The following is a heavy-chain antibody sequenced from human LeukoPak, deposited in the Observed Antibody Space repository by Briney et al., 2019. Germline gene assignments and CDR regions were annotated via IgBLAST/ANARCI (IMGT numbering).Heavy chain of an antibody. Sequence: PGGSLRLSCAASGFTFSSYSMNWVRQAPGKGLEWVSSISSSSSYIYYADSVKGRFTISRDNAKNSLYLQMNSLRAEDTAVYYCARAGSSWYCFDYWGQGTLVTVSS. D-gene: IGHD6-13*01. CDR3: ARAGSSWYCFDY. V-gene: IGHV3-21*01. CDR1: GFTFSSYS. J-gene: IGHJ4*02. CDR2: ISSSSSYI.